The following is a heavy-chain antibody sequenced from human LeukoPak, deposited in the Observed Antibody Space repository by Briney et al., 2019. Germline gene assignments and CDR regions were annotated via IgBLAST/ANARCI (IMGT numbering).Heavy chain of an antibody. Sequence: GGSLRLSCAASGFTFSSNAMSWVRQAPGKGLEWVSGISGSGGSTYYADSVKGRFTISRDNSKNTLYLQMNSLRAEDTAVYYCARDGYSSGWSFDYWGQGTLVTVPT. J-gene: IGHJ4*02. V-gene: IGHV3-23*01. CDR2: ISGSGGST. D-gene: IGHD6-19*01. CDR3: ARDGYSSGWSFDY. CDR1: GFTFSSNA.